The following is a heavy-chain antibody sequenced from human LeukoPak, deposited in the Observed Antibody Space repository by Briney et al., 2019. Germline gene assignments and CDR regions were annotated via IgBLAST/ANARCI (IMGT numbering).Heavy chain of an antibody. J-gene: IGHJ4*02. Sequence: ASVKVSCKASGYTFTSYYMHWVRQAPGQGLEWMGIINPSGGSTSYEQKFQGRVTMTRETSTSTVYMELSSLRSEDTAVYYCARVGGYYDSSGYSDYWGQGTLVTVSS. CDR1: GYTFTSYY. CDR3: ARVGGYYDSSGYSDY. V-gene: IGHV1-46*01. D-gene: IGHD3-22*01. CDR2: INPSGGST.